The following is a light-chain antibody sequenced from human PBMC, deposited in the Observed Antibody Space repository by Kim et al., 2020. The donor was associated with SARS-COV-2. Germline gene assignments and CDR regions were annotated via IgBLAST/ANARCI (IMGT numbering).Light chain of an antibody. Sequence: PEGTVTLTCGSSTGAVTSGHYPYWFQQKPGQAPRTLIYHATNRHSWTPARFSGSLLGDKAALTLSGAQPEDEADYYCLLYYSGSWLFGGGTQLTVL. V-gene: IGLV7-46*01. CDR2: HAT. J-gene: IGLJ3*02. CDR3: LLYYSGSWL. CDR1: TGAVTSGHY.